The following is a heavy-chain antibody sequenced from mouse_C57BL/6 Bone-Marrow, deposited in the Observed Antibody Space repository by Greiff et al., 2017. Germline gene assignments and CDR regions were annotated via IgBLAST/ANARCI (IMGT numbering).Heavy chain of an antibody. CDR3: VRHLYEAWFAY. CDR1: GYTFTDYY. CDR2: INPNNGGT. Sequence: EVQLQQSGPELVKPGASVKISCKASGYTFTDYYMNWVKQSPGKSLEWIGDINPNNGGTSYNQKFKGKATLTVDKSSSTAYMELRSLTSEDSAVYYCVRHLYEAWFAYWGQGTLVTVSA. D-gene: IGHD1-1*01. V-gene: IGHV1-26*01. J-gene: IGHJ3*01.